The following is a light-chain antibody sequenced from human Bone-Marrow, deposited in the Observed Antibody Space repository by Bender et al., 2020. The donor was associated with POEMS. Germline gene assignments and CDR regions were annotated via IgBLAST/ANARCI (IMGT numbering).Light chain of an antibody. CDR2: SSH. Sequence: QSVLTQPPSASGTPGQRVTISCSGGSSNIGAHAVNWYQHLPGTAPKLLIYSSHRRPSEVPDRFSGSRSGTSASLAIRGLQSEEEADYYCAVWDDSLNGWVFGGGTKLTVL. CDR3: AVWDDSLNGWV. CDR1: SSNIGAHA. J-gene: IGLJ3*02. V-gene: IGLV1-44*01.